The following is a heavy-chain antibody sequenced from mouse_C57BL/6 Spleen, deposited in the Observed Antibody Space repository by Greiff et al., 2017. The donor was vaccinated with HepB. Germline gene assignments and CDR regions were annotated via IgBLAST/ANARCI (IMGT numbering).Heavy chain of an antibody. Sequence: EVQLQQSGAELVRPGASVKLSCTASGFNIKDDYMHWVKQRPEQGLEWIGWIDPENGDTEYASKFQGKATITADTSSNTAYLQLSSLTSEDTAVYYCTTPYDYRAMDYWGQGTSVTVSS. CDR3: TTPYDYRAMDY. V-gene: IGHV14-4*01. CDR2: IDPENGDT. D-gene: IGHD2-4*01. J-gene: IGHJ4*01. CDR1: GFNIKDDY.